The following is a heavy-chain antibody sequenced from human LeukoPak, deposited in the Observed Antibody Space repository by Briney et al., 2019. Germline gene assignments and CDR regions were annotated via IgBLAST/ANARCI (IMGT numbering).Heavy chain of an antibody. J-gene: IGHJ4*02. CDR2: IYTRGST. CDR3: ARGPFDFWSGYPRQYYFDY. V-gene: IGHV4-61*02. Sequence: SETLSLTCTVSGGSISSGSYYWSWIRQPAGKGLEWIGRIYTRGSTNFNPSLKSRVSISVDTSKNQFSLKLSSVTAADTAVYYCARGPFDFWSGYPRQYYFDYWGQGTLVTVSS. CDR1: GGSISSGSYY. D-gene: IGHD3-3*01.